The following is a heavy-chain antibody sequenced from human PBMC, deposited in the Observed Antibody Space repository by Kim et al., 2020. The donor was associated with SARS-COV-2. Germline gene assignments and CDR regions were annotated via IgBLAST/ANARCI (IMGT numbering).Heavy chain of an antibody. CDR1: GFTFSSYS. J-gene: IGHJ5*02. CDR3: ARFRFGELPYGFDP. D-gene: IGHD3-10*01. Sequence: GGSLRLSCAASGFTFSSYSMNWVRQAPGKGLEWVSYISSSSTIYYADSVKGRFTISRDNAKNSLYLQMNSLRDEDTAVYYCARFRFGELPYGFDPWGQGTLVTVSS. CDR2: ISSSSTI. V-gene: IGHV3-48*02.